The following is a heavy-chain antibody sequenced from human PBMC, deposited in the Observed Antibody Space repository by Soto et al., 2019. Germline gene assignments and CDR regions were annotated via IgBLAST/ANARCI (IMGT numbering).Heavy chain of an antibody. CDR2: IYYSGTK. J-gene: IGHJ3*02. Sequence: QVQLQESGPGLVKPSQTLSLTCTVSGDSINNGDCYWSWLRQLPGKGLEWIGYIYYSGTKYYNPSLKSRVSMSVDTSKNQFSLNLTSVTAADTAGYYCASEKEDDSGDYNAFDIWGQGTVVTVSS. V-gene: IGHV4-31*03. CDR1: GDSINNGDCY. D-gene: IGHD4-17*01. CDR3: ASEKEDDSGDYNAFDI.